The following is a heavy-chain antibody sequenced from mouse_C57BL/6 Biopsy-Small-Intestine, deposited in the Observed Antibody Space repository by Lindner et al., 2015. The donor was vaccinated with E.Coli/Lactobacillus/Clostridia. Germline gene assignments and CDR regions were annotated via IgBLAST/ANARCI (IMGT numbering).Heavy chain of an antibody. Sequence: SVKVSCKASGYTFTTFGISWVRQAPGQGLEWMGWISAYNGNTNYAQKFQGRVTMTTDTSTNTAYMSLKSLRSDDTAVYFCARAYGGYLGEAAEYFQHWGQGTLVTVS. CDR2: ISAYNGNT. J-gene: IGHJ3*01. D-gene: IGHD1-1*02. CDR3: ARAYGGYLGEAAEYFQH. CDR1: GYTFTTFG. V-gene: IGHV1-79*01.